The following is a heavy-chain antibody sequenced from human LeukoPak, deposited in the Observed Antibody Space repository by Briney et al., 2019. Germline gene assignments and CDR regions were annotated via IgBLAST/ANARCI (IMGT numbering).Heavy chain of an antibody. CDR1: GFTFSDAW. Sequence: PGGSLRLSRAASGFTFSDAWMNWVRQAPGKGLEWVGRIKRKTEGGTTDYAAPVKGRFTISRDDSKNTLYLQMNSLKTEDTAFYYCTTGNFGPYWGQGTLVTVSS. J-gene: IGHJ4*02. CDR2: IKRKTEGGTT. V-gene: IGHV3-15*07. D-gene: IGHD3-10*01. CDR3: TTGNFGPY.